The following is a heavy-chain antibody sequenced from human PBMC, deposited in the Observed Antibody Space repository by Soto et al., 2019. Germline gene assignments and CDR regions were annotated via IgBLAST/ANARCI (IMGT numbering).Heavy chain of an antibody. V-gene: IGHV3-74*01. CDR3: TRVGVTGMDV. D-gene: IGHD1-26*01. CDR2: ITHDGTGA. J-gene: IGHJ6*02. CDR1: GFTFGSYW. Sequence: EVQLVESGGGLVQPGESLRLSCAASGFTFGSYWMHWVRQAPGKGLEWVSRITHDGTGANYADSVMGRFTISRDNAKNILYLQMNNLRPEDTAVYYCTRVGVTGMDVWGQGTTVTVAS.